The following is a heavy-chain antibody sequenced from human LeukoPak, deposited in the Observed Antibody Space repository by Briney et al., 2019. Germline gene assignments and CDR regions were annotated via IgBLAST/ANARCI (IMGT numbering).Heavy chain of an antibody. V-gene: IGHV4-34*01. Sequence: SETLSLTCAVYGGSFSGYYWSWIRQPPGKGLEWIGEINHSGSTNYNPSLKSRVTISVDTSKNQFSLKLSPVTAADTAVYYCARQYYYGSGRGRYYFDYWGQGTLVTVSS. D-gene: IGHD3-10*01. J-gene: IGHJ4*02. CDR3: ARQYYYGSGRGRYYFDY. CDR1: GGSFSGYY. CDR2: INHSGST.